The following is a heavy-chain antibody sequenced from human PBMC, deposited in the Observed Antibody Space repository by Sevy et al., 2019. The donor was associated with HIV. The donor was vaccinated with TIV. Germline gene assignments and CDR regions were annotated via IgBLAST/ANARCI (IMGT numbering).Heavy chain of an antibody. CDR1: GGSISSSSYY. D-gene: IGHD6-19*01. CDR2: IYYSGDT. J-gene: IGHJ3*02. CDR3: ARRLKEWLGAFDI. V-gene: IGHV4-39*01. Sequence: SETLSLTCSVSGGSISSSSYYWGWIRQPPGKGLEWIGSIYYSGDTYYNPSLKSRVTISVDTPKNQFSLKVRSVTAADTAVYYCARRLKEWLGAFDIWGQRTMVTVSS.